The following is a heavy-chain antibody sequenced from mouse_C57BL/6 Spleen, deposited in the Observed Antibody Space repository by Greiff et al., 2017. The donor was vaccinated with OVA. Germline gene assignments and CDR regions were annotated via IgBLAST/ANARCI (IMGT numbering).Heavy chain of an antibody. J-gene: IGHJ4*01. CDR1: GFTFTDYY. CDR2: IRNKANGYTT. V-gene: IGHV7-3*01. CDR3: ARSAYYSIDY. Sequence: EVKLQESGGGLVQPGGSLSLSCAASGFTFTDYYMSWVRQPPGKALEWLGFIRNKANGYTTEYSASVKGRFTISRDNSQSILYLQMNALRAEDSATYYCARSAYYSIDYWGQGTSVTVSS.